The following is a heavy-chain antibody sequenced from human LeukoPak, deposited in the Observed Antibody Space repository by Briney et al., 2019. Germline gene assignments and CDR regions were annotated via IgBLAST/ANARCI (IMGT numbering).Heavy chain of an antibody. CDR1: GGSISSSSYY. Sequence: SETLSLTCTVSGGSISSSSYYWGWIRQPPGRGLEWIGSVYYKGNTYYTPSLKSRVTMSVDTSKNQFSLKLTSVTAAATAIYYCARVTKYTIFGVVGSDYFDYWGQGTLVTVSS. J-gene: IGHJ4*02. D-gene: IGHD3-3*01. CDR2: VYYKGNT. CDR3: ARVTKYTIFGVVGSDYFDY. V-gene: IGHV4-39*07.